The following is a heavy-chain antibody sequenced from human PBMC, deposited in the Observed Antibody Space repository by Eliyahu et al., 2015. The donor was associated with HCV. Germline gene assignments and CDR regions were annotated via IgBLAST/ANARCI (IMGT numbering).Heavy chain of an antibody. Sequence: EVQMVESGGGLVKPGGSLRLSCAASGFTXNSHNLNXVRQAPGKGLXWVSSISSNNNYIYYTDSVKGRFTISRDNAKNSLYLQMNSLRAEDTAVYYCARGPDYGDYVYWYFDLWGRGTLVTVSS. CDR3: ARGPDYGDYVYWYFDL. J-gene: IGHJ2*01. V-gene: IGHV3-21*01. CDR2: ISSNNNYI. D-gene: IGHD4-17*01. CDR1: GFTXNSHN.